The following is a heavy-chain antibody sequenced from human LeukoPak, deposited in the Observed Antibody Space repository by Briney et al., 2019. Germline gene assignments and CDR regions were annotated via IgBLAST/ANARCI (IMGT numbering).Heavy chain of an antibody. D-gene: IGHD2/OR15-2a*01. CDR3: ARGLNPLYGWFDP. Sequence: PSETLSLTCAVYGGSFSGYYWSWIRQPPGKGLEWIGEINHSGSTNYNPSLKSRVTISVDTSKNQFSLKLSSVSAADTAVYYCARGLNPLYGWFDPWGQGTLVTVSS. CDR1: GGSFSGYY. CDR2: INHSGST. V-gene: IGHV4-34*01. J-gene: IGHJ5*02.